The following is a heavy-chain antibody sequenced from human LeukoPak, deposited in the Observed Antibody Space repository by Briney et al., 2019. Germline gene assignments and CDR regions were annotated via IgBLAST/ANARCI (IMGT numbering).Heavy chain of an antibody. CDR1: GNYG. Sequence: GGSLRLSCAASGNYGMNWVRQAAGKALEWVSAISGSGSNTYYADSVKGRFTISRDNSKNTVYLQMNSLRAEDTAVYYCAKNRPAVRGDDRPWGQGSLGTVSS. J-gene: IGHJ4*02. D-gene: IGHD3-10*01. CDR3: AKNRPAVRGDDRP. V-gene: IGHV3-23*01. CDR2: ISGSGSNT.